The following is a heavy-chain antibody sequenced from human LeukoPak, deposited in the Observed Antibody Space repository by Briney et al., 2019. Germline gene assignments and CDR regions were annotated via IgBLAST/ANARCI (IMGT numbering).Heavy chain of an antibody. CDR1: GGSISSYY. Sequence: SETLSLTCTVSGGSISSYYWSWIRQPPGKGLEWIGYIYYSGSTNYNPSPKSRVTISVDTSKNQFSLKLSSVTAADTAVYYCARDRYGSGGFDYWGQGTLVTVSS. D-gene: IGHD3-10*01. V-gene: IGHV4-59*01. J-gene: IGHJ4*02. CDR3: ARDRYGSGGFDY. CDR2: IYYSGST.